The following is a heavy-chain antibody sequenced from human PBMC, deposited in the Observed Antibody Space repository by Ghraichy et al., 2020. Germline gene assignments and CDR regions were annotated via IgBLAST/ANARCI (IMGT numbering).Heavy chain of an antibody. CDR1: GYTFTGYY. CDR3: ARDCGGDCYANDY. Sequence: ASVKVSCKASGYTFTGYYMHWVRQAPGQGLEWMGWINPNSGGTNYAQKFQGRVTMTRDTSISTAYMELSRLRSDDTAVYYCARDCGGDCYANDYWGQGTLVTVSS. D-gene: IGHD2-21*02. CDR2: INPNSGGT. V-gene: IGHV1-2*02. J-gene: IGHJ4*02.